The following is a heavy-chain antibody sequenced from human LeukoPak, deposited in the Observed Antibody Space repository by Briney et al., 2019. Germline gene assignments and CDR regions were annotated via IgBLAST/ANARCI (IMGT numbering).Heavy chain of an antibody. D-gene: IGHD6-13*01. CDR3: AKGEYSSSWWTYYFDY. Sequence: GGSLRLSCAASGFTFDDYAMYWVRLAPGKGLEWVSGISWNSGSIGYADSVKGRFTISRDNAKNSLYLQMNSLRAEDTALYYCAKGEYSSSWWTYYFDYWGQGTLVTVSS. V-gene: IGHV3-9*01. CDR1: GFTFDDYA. CDR2: ISWNSGSI. J-gene: IGHJ4*02.